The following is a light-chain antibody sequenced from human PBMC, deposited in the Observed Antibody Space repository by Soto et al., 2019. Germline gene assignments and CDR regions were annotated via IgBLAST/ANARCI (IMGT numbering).Light chain of an antibody. Sequence: DIQMTQSPSSLSASVGDRVTITCRASQSISSYLNWYQQKPGKAPKLLIYAASSLQSGVPSRFSGSGSGTDFTLTISSLQPEDFATYYCKQSYSTLTFGGGTKVEIK. V-gene: IGKV1-39*01. CDR3: KQSYSTLT. J-gene: IGKJ4*01. CDR2: AAS. CDR1: QSISSY.